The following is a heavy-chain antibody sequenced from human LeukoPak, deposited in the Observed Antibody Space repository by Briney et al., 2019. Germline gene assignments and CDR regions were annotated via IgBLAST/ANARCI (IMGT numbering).Heavy chain of an antibody. J-gene: IGHJ6*03. D-gene: IGHD6-13*01. CDR2: ISGSGGST. Sequence: HSGGSLRLSCAASGFTFSSYGMHWVRQAPGKGLEWVSAISGSGGSTYYADSVKGRFTISRDNSKNTLYLQMNSLRAEDTAVYYCAKVPIAAALQDYYYYMDVWGKGTTVTVSS. CDR3: AKVPIAAALQDYYYYMDV. V-gene: IGHV3-23*01. CDR1: GFTFSSYG.